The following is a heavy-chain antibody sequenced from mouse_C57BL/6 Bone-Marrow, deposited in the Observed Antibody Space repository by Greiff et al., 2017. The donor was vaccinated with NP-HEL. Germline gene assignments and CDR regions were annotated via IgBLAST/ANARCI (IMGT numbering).Heavy chain of an antibody. CDR3: ARRLRYPWFAY. CDR2: INPYNGGT. Sequence: EVQLQQSGPVLVKPGASVKMSCKASGYTFTDYYMNWVKQSHGKSLEWIGVINPYNGGTSYNQKFKGKATLTVDKSSSTAYMELNSLTSEDSAVYYCARRLRYPWFAYWGQGTLVTVSA. D-gene: IGHD1-1*01. V-gene: IGHV1-19*01. CDR1: GYTFTDYY. J-gene: IGHJ3*01.